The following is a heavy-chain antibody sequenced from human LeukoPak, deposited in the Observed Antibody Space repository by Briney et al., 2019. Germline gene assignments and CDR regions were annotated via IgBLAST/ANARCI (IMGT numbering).Heavy chain of an antibody. V-gene: IGHV1-2*06. D-gene: IGHD2-15*01. CDR1: VYTFTGYY. Sequence: ASVKVSCKASVYTFTGYYMHWVRQAPGQGLEWMGRINPNSGGTNYAQKFQGRVTMTRDTSISTAYMELSRLRSDDTAVYYCARGEGYCSGGSCYIFDYWGQGTLVTVSS. CDR2: INPNSGGT. J-gene: IGHJ4*02. CDR3: ARGEGYCSGGSCYIFDY.